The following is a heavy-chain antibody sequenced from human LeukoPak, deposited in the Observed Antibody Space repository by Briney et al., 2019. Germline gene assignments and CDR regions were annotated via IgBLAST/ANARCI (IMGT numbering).Heavy chain of an antibody. J-gene: IGHJ4*02. CDR2: IYYSGST. CDR1: GGSISSSSYY. V-gene: IGHV4-39*07. CDR3: ASATDTAMVSFDY. D-gene: IGHD5-18*01. Sequence: PSETLSLTCTVSGGSISSSSYYWGWIRQPPGKGLEWIGSIYYSGSTYYNPSLKSRVTISVDTSKNQFSLKLSSVTAADTAVYYCASATDTAMVSFDYWGQGTLVTVSS.